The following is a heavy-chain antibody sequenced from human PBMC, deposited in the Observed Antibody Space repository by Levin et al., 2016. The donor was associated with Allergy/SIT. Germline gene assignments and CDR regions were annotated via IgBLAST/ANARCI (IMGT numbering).Heavy chain of an antibody. CDR2: IWYDGSNK. Sequence: SLKISCAASGFTFSSYGMHWVRQAPGKGLEWVAVIWYDGSNKYYADSVKGRFTISRDNSKNTLYLQMNSLRAEDTAVYYCAREVYNWNYGDYYYYYYGMDVWGQGTTVTVSS. CDR1: GFTFSSYG. CDR3: AREVYNWNYGDYYYYYYGMDV. D-gene: IGHD1-7*01. V-gene: IGHV3-33*01. J-gene: IGHJ6*02.